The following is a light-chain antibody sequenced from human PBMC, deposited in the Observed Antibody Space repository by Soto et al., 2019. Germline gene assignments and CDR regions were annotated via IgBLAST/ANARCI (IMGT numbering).Light chain of an antibody. Sequence: QSALTQPASVSGSPGQSITISCTGTSSDVGGYKFVSWYQQHPGKAPKLMIYEVSNRPSGISNRFSGSKSGNTASLTISGLQADDEADYYCSSYTTSSTLEVFGTGTQLTVL. V-gene: IGLV2-14*01. J-gene: IGLJ1*01. CDR1: SSDVGGYKF. CDR3: SSYTTSSTLEV. CDR2: EVS.